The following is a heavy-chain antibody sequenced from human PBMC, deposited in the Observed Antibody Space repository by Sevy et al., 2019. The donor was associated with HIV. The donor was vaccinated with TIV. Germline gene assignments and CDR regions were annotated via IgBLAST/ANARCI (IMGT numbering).Heavy chain of an antibody. V-gene: IGHV3-7*01. CDR1: GFKFSDYW. J-gene: IGHJ4*02. CDR3: ARDLGGFNWRPYYFDS. Sequence: GGSLRLSCAASGFKFSDYWMSWVRQSPGKGLEWVATIKQDESEKYYVESVKGRFAISRDNGKNSVSLQMNGLRVEDTALYYCARDLGGFNWRPYYFDSWGQGTLVTVSS. D-gene: IGHD3-3*01. CDR2: IKQDESEK.